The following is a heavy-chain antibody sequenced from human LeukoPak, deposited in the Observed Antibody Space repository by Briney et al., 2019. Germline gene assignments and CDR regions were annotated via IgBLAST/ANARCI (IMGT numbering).Heavy chain of an antibody. D-gene: IGHD2-2*01. CDR2: IYYSGST. CDR1: GGSISSYY. V-gene: IGHV4-59*01. J-gene: IGHJ6*02. CDR3: ARERAQPLFYGMDV. Sequence: SETLSLTCTVSGGSISSYYWSWIRQPPGKGLEWIGYIYYSGSTNYNPSLKSRVTISVDTSKTQFSLKLSSVTAADTAVYYSARERAQPLFYGMDVWGQGTTVTVSS.